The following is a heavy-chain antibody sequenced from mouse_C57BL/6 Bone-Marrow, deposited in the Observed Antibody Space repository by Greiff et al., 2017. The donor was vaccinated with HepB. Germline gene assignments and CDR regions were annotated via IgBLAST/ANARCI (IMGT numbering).Heavy chain of an antibody. CDR3: AREDYTPFAY. Sequence: QVQLQQPGAELVMPGASVKLSCKASGYTFTSYWMHWVKQRPGQGLEWIGEIDPSDSYTNYNQKFKGKSTLTVDKSSSTAYMQLSSLTSEYSAVYYCAREDYTPFAYWGQGTLVTVSA. CDR1: GYTFTSYW. J-gene: IGHJ3*01. CDR2: IDPSDSYT. V-gene: IGHV1-69*01. D-gene: IGHD2-12*01.